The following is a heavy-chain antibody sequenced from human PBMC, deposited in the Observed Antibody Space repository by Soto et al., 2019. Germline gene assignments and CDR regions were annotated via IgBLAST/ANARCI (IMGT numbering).Heavy chain of an antibody. Sequence: EVQLVESGGGSVQPGGSLRXXCAXSXXTFXTFSMNWVRQAPGRGLEWISYISGGGRPISYADSVKGRFTISRDNAKNSLYLQMDSLTDEDTAVYYCARDLGWAFDSWGQGTLVTVSS. CDR3: ARDLGWAFDS. J-gene: IGHJ4*02. CDR2: ISGGGRPI. D-gene: IGHD6-19*01. CDR1: XXTFXTFS. V-gene: IGHV3-48*02.